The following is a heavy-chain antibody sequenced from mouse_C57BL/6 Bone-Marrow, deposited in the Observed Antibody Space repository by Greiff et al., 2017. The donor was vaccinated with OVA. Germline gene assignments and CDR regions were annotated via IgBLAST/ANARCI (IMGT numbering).Heavy chain of an antibody. CDR2: INPSSGYT. CDR1: GYTFTSYW. Sequence: QVHVKQSGAELAKPGASVKLSCKASGYTFTSYWMHWVKQRPGQGLEWIGYINPSSGYTKYNQKFKDKATLTADKSSSTAYMQLSSLTYEDSAVYYCARSFTTVVARGFAYWGQGTLVTVSA. J-gene: IGHJ3*01. V-gene: IGHV1-7*01. D-gene: IGHD1-1*01. CDR3: ARSFTTVVARGFAY.